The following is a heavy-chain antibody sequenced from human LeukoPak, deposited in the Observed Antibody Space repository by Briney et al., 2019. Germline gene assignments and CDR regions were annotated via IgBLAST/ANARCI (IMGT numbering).Heavy chain of an antibody. CDR3: AIVYYDYWSGYSRETLDI. D-gene: IGHD3-3*01. CDR1: GYSFTSYW. J-gene: IGHJ3*02. CDR2: IYPGDSDT. Sequence: GESLKISCQGSGYSFTSYWIGWVRQMPGKGLEWMGIIYPGDSDTRYRPSFQGQVTISADKSINTAYLQWSNLKASDTAMYYCAIVYYDYWSGYSRETLDIWGQGTMVTVS. V-gene: IGHV5-51*01.